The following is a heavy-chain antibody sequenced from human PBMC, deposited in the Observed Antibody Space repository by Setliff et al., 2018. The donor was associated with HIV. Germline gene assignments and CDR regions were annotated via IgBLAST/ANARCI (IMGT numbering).Heavy chain of an antibody. CDR2: IYYSGSA. D-gene: IGHD5-18*01. V-gene: IGHV4-59*01. CDR1: GGSIINYF. Sequence: SETLSLTCTVAGGSIINYFWSWIRLPPGKGLEWIGYIYYSGSADYNRSLKSRVTISVDTSKSQVSLNLNSVTAADTAVYYCARSPGVDTNMAFDYWGQGILVTVSS. J-gene: IGHJ4*02. CDR3: ARSPGVDTNMAFDY.